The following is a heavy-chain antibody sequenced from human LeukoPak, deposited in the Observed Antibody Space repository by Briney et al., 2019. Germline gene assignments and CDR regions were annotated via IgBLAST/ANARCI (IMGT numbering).Heavy chain of an antibody. V-gene: IGHV3-23*01. J-gene: IGHJ4*02. CDR1: GFAFSSYG. CDR2: ISNSGGSL. D-gene: IGHD6-13*01. Sequence: PGGSLRLSCAASGFAFSSYGMSWVRQAPGKGLEWVSAISNSGGSLYHADSVKGRFTISRDNFKNTLYLQMNSLRAGDTALYYCAKARGSSWYEFDCWGQGTLVTVSP. CDR3: AKARGSSWYEFDC.